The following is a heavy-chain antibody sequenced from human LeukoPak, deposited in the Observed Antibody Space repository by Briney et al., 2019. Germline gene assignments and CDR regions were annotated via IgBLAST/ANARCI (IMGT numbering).Heavy chain of an antibody. V-gene: IGHV4-39*07. J-gene: IGHJ4*02. CDR1: GGSISSSSYY. Sequence: SETLSLTCTVSGGSISSSSYYWGWIRQPPGKGLEWIGSIYYSGSTYYNPSLKSRVTISVDTSKNQLSLKLSSVTAADTAVYYCARDPYPSRGGFDYWGQGTLVTVSS. D-gene: IGHD3-10*01. CDR2: IYYSGST. CDR3: ARDPYPSRGGFDY.